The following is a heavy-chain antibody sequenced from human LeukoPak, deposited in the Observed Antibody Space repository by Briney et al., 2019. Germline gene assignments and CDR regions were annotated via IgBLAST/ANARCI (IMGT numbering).Heavy chain of an antibody. V-gene: IGHV3-53*01. CDR1: GFTVSSNY. J-gene: IGHJ3*02. CDR3: ARDQGSSGPSFDI. Sequence: GGSLRLSCAASGFTVSSNYMSWVRQAPGKGLEWVSVIYSGGSTYYADSVKGRFTISRDNSKNTLYLQMNSLRAEDTAVYYCARDQGSSGPSFDIWGQGTMVTVSS. D-gene: IGHD6-19*01. CDR2: IYSGGST.